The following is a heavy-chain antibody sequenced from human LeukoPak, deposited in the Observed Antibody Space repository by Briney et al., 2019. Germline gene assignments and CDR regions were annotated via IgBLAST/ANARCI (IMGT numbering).Heavy chain of an antibody. CDR1: GFTFSTYW. V-gene: IGHV3-7*01. J-gene: IGHJ3*02. CDR2: IQQDGSEK. D-gene: IGHD3-22*01. Sequence: GGSLRLSCVVSGFTFSTYWMSWVRQAPGKGLEWVANIQQDGSEKYYVDSVKGRFTISRDNAKNSLYLQMNSLRAEDTAVYYCARDWRDSSGKFPNDAFDIWGQGTMVTVSS. CDR3: ARDWRDSSGKFPNDAFDI.